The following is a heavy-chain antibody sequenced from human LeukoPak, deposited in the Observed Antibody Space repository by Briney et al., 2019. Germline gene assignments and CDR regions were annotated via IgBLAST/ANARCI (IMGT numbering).Heavy chain of an antibody. CDR1: GDSLNKHY. V-gene: IGHV4-4*09. Sequence: TLSLTSTLSGDSLNKHYWSWIRQPPGEGLEWIGVTYTRGSTNYNPSLKSRVTMPGDTSKNQVSLTLNYVTAADTAVYYCATHWIETTKTDSYWFDSWGQGTLVTVSS. CDR3: ATHWIETTKTDSYWFDS. D-gene: IGHD1-1*01. J-gene: IGHJ5*01. CDR2: TYTRGST.